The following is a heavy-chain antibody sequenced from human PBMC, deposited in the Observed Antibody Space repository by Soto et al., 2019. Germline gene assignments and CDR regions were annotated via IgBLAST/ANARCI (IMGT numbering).Heavy chain of an antibody. J-gene: IGHJ6*02. Sequence: SQTLSLTCAISGDSVSSNSAAWNWIRQSPSRGLEWLGRTYYRSKWYNDYALSVKSRIAINPDTSKNQFSLQLNSVTPEDTAVYFCARGHYSSRWTDPTRYYYGMDVWRQGTSDTVSS. D-gene: IGHD6-13*01. CDR3: ARGHYSSRWTDPTRYYYGMDV. V-gene: IGHV6-1*01. CDR2: TYYRSKWYN. CDR1: GDSVSSNSAA.